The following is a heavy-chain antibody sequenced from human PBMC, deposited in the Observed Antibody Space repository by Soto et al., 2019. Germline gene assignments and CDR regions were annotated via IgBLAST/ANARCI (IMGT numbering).Heavy chain of an antibody. CDR3: ARALVVPAAHQYYYYYMDV. J-gene: IGHJ6*03. CDR2: IYSGGST. CDR1: GFTVSSNY. D-gene: IGHD2-2*01. V-gene: IGHV3-53*04. Sequence: GGSLRLSCAASGFTVSSNYMSWVRQAPGKGLEWVSVIYSGGSTYYADSVKGRFTISRHNSKNTLYLQMNSLRAEDTAVYYCARALVVPAAHQYYYYYMDVWGKGTTVTVSS.